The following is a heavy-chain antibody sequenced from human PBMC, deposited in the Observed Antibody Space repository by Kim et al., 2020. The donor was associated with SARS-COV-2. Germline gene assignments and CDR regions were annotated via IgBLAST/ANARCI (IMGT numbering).Heavy chain of an antibody. CDR2: IYPGDSYT. D-gene: IGHD5-12*01. J-gene: IGHJ3*02. CDR3: ARLMGWLQSDDAFDI. CDR1: GYSFTSYW. V-gene: IGHV5-51*01. Sequence: GESLKISCKGSGYSFTSYWIGWVRQMPGKGLEWMGIIYPGDSYTRYSPSFQGQVTISADKSISTAYLQWSSLKASDIAMYYCARLMGWLQSDDAFDIWGQVPMVTVSS.